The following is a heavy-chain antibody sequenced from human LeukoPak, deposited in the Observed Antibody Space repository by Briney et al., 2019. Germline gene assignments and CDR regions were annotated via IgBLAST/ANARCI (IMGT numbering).Heavy chain of an antibody. Sequence: PSETLSLTCTVSGGSITSYYWIWIRQPPGKGLEWIGYIYYNGSPNYNPSLKSRVTISVDTSKNQFSLKLSSVTAADTAVYYCAASVAVAARGLYYWGQGTLVTVSS. J-gene: IGHJ4*02. D-gene: IGHD6-19*01. V-gene: IGHV4-59*01. CDR2: IYYNGSP. CDR1: GGSITSYY. CDR3: AASVAVAARGLYY.